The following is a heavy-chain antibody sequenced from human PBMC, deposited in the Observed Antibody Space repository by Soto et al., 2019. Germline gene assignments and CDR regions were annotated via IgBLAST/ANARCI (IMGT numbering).Heavy chain of an antibody. Sequence: QVQLVQSGAEVKKPGSSVKVSCKASGGTFSSYTISWVRQAPGQGLEWMGRIIPILGIANYAQKFQGRVTITADKSTSTAYMELSSLRSEDTAVYYCVGAETEMATADWGQGTLVTVSS. D-gene: IGHD5-18*01. CDR1: GGTFSSYT. CDR2: IIPILGIA. CDR3: VGAETEMATAD. J-gene: IGHJ4*02. V-gene: IGHV1-69*02.